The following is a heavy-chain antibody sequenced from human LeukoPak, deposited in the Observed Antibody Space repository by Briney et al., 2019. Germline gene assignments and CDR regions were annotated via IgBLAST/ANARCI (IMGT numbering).Heavy chain of an antibody. CDR1: GYTFTDYY. J-gene: IGHJ4*02. Sequence: ASVKVSCKVSGYTFTDYYMLWVQQAPGKGLEWMGLVDPEDGETIYAEKFQGRVTITADTSTDTAYMELSSLRSEDTAVYYCATGSMSLPSSFDYWGQGTLVTVSS. CDR3: ATGSMSLPSSFDY. V-gene: IGHV1-69-2*01. D-gene: IGHD5/OR15-5a*01. CDR2: VDPEDGET.